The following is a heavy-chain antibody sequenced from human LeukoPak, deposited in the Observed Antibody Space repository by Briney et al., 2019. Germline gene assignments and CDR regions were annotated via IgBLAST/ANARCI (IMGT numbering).Heavy chain of an antibody. Sequence: SETLSLTCTVSGYSISSGYYWAWIRQPPGKGLEWIGNIYHTGSTYYNPSLKSRVTISVDTSKNQFSLKLSSVTAADTAVYYCARAYSSSWYFNWVDPWGQGTLVTVSP. V-gene: IGHV4-38-2*02. CDR1: GYSISSGYY. D-gene: IGHD6-13*01. CDR3: ARAYSSSWYFNWVDP. J-gene: IGHJ5*02. CDR2: IYHTGST.